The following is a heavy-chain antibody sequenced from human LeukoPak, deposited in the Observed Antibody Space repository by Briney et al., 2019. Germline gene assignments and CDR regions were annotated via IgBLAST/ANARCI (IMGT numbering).Heavy chain of an antibody. J-gene: IGHJ4*02. CDR1: GFTFSSYA. CDR3: AKAREGYSNREVWSWDFDY. V-gene: IGHV3-23*01. CDR2: ISGSGGST. D-gene: IGHD4-11*01. Sequence: GGSLRLSRAASGFTFSSYAMSWVRQAPGKGLEWVSAISGSGGSTYYADSVKGRFTISRDNSKNTLYLQMNSLRAEDTAVYYCAKAREGYSNREVWSWDFDYWGQGTLVTVSS.